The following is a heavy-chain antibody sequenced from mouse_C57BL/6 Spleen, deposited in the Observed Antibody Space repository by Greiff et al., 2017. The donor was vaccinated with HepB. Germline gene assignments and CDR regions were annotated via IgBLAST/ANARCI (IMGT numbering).Heavy chain of an antibody. Sequence: QVQLQQSGAELVRPGASVKLSCKASGYTFTDYYINWVKQRPGQGLEWIARIYPGSGNTYYNEKFKGKATLTAEKSSSTAYMQLSSLTSEDSAVYFCARWGTAQERYFDVWGTGTTVTVSS. CDR3: ARWGTAQERYFDV. V-gene: IGHV1-76*01. J-gene: IGHJ1*03. CDR1: GYTFTDYY. CDR2: IYPGSGNT. D-gene: IGHD3-2*02.